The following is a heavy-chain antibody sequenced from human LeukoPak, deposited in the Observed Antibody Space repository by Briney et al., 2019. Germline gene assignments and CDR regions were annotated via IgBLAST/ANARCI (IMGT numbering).Heavy chain of an antibody. J-gene: IGHJ6*03. CDR3: AKYSSSSTVYMDV. CDR1: GGTFSNYA. CDR2: IIPMFGTA. D-gene: IGHD6-6*01. Sequence: GASVKVSCKASGGTFSNYAFSWVRQAPGQGLEWMGGIIPMFGTANYAQKFQGRVTITADESTSTAYMELSSLRSEDTAVYYCAKYSSSSTVYMDVWGKGTTVTVSS. V-gene: IGHV1-69*13.